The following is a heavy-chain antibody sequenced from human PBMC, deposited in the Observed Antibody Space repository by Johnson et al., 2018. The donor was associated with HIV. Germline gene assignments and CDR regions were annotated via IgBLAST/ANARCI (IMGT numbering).Heavy chain of an antibody. V-gene: IGHV3-23*04. J-gene: IGHJ3*02. CDR2: ISGSGGNT. Sequence: VQLVESGGGLVQPGRSLRLSCAASEFTFDDYGMHWVRQAPGKGLEWVSSISGSGGNTFYADSVRGRFTISRDNSQNTLYLQMKTLRAEDTAVYYCAKASHYDSSGNPSDAVDIWGQGTMVTVSS. D-gene: IGHD3-22*01. CDR1: EFTFDDYG. CDR3: AKASHYDSSGNPSDAVDI.